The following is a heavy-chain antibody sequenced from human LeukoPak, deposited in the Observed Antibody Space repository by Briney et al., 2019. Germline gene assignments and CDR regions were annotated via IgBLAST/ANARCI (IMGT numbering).Heavy chain of an antibody. D-gene: IGHD3-10*01. Sequence: SETLSLTCTVSGGSISSYYWSWIRQPPGKGLEWIGYIYYSGSTNHNPSLKSRVTISVDTSKNQFSLKLSSVTAADTAVYYCARELPHDAFDIWGQGTMVTVSS. CDR3: ARELPHDAFDI. V-gene: IGHV4-59*01. CDR2: IYYSGST. CDR1: GGSISSYY. J-gene: IGHJ3*02.